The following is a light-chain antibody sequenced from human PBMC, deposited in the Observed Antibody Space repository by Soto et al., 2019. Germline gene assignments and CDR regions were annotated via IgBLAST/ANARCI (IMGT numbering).Light chain of an antibody. CDR3: QQYNNWWT. CDR2: GAS. J-gene: IGKJ1*01. CDR1: QSINSN. Sequence: IVLTQSPGTLSLSPGDRATLPCTASQSINSNLAWYQQRPGQAPRLLIYGASTRATGIPARFSGSGSGTEFTLTISSLQSEDFAVYYCQQYNNWWTFGQGTKVDIK. V-gene: IGKV3-15*01.